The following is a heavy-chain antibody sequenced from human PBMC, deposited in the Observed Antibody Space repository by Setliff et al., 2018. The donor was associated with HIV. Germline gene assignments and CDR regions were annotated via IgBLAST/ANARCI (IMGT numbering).Heavy chain of an antibody. CDR1: GGSFSGHY. CDR2: ISYSGIR. V-gene: IGHV4-59*11. CDR3: ARQNIAAYWSDP. D-gene: IGHD2-15*01. J-gene: IGHJ5*02. Sequence: SETLSLTCTVSGGSFSGHYWSWIRQPPGKGPEWVGYISYSGIRNYNPSLKSRVTMSLDTSKNRFSLQLRSVTAADTAVYHCARQNIAAYWSDPWGQGTLVTVSS.